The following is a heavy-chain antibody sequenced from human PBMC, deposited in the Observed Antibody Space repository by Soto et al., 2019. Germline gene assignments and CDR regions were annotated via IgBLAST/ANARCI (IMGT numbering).Heavy chain of an antibody. CDR2: INHSGST. CDR1: GGSFSGYY. D-gene: IGHD6-13*01. V-gene: IGHV4-34*01. J-gene: IGHJ5*02. Sequence: KPSETLSLTCAVYGGSFSGYYWSWIRQPPGKGLEWIGEINHSGSTNYNPSLKSRVTISVDTSKNQFSLKLSSVTAADTAVYYCARGIYSSSRWYNWFDPWGQGTLVTVSS. CDR3: ARGIYSSSRWYNWFDP.